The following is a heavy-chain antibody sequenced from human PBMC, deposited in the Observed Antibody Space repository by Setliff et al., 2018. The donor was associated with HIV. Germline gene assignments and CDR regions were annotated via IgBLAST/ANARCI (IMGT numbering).Heavy chain of an antibody. CDR2: VYYSGNT. D-gene: IGHD3-16*01. CDR1: GDSISSSSYY. V-gene: IGHV4-39*07. CDR3: ASGGVDFVWGSYSPVPI. Sequence: SETLSLTCTVSGDSISSSSYYWGWVRQPPGKGLEWIGSVYYSGNTYYNPSLKSRVTISVDTSKNQFSLKLSSVTAADTAVYYCASGGVDFVWGSYSPVPIWGQGTMVTVSS. J-gene: IGHJ3*02.